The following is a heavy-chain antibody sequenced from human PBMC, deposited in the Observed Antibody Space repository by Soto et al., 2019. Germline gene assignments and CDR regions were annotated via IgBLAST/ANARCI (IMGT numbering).Heavy chain of an antibody. J-gene: IGHJ6*02. CDR3: ARKEVVVAGGMDV. CDR1: GGSFSGYY. CDR2: INHSGST. V-gene: IGHV4-34*01. Sequence: QVQLQQWGAGLLKPSETLSLTCAVYGGSFSGYYWSWIRHPPGKGLEWIGEINHSGSTNYNPSLKSRVTISVDTSKNQFSLKLSSVTAADTAVYYCARKEVVVAGGMDVWGQGTTVTVSS. D-gene: IGHD2-15*01.